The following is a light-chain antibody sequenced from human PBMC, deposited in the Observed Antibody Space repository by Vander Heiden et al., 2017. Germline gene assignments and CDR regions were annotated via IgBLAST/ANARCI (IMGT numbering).Light chain of an antibody. Sequence: EIVLTHSPGTLFLSPGERATLSCRASQSVSSSHLAWYQQKPGQAPRLLIYDASSRATGIPDRFSGSGSGTDFTLTISRLEPEDFAVYYCQQYGGSPYTFGEGTKLEI. CDR2: DAS. CDR1: QSVSSSH. J-gene: IGKJ2*01. V-gene: IGKV3-20*01. CDR3: QQYGGSPYT.